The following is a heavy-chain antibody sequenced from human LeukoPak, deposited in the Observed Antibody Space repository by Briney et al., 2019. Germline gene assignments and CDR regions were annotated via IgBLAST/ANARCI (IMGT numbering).Heavy chain of an antibody. Sequence: PGGSLRLSCAASGFTFSSYWMHWVRQAPGKGLVWVSRISSDGSSTTYADSVKGRFTISRDNAKNTLYLQMNSLRAEDTAVYYCARHVSVAVTNFFDYWGQGTLVTVSS. CDR2: ISSDGSST. D-gene: IGHD6-19*01. J-gene: IGHJ4*02. V-gene: IGHV3-74*01. CDR1: GFTFSSYW. CDR3: ARHVSVAVTNFFDY.